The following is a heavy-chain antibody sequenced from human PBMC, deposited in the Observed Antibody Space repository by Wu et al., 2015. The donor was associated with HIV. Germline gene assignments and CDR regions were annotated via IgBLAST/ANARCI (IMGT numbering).Heavy chain of an antibody. CDR3: ARGIRINYGEVVYYGMDV. CDR1: GGTFSSYA. CDR2: IIPIFGTA. V-gene: IGHV1-69*13. D-gene: IGHD4-17*01. Sequence: QVQLVQSGAEVKKPGSSVKVSCKASGGTFSSYAISWVRQAPGQGLEWMGRIIPIFGTANYAQKFQGRVTITADESTSTAYMELSSLRSEDTAVYYCARGIRINYGEVVYYGMDVWGQGTTVTVSS. J-gene: IGHJ6*02.